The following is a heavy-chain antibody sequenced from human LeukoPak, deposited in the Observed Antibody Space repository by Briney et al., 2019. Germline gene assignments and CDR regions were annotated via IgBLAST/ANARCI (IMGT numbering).Heavy chain of an antibody. CDR3: TNPGRFGTSGYYPFDY. Sequence: GGSLRLSCVASGFTFSSYWMHWVRQAPGKGLVWVSHINSDGSTTTYADSVKGRFTISGDNAKNTLYLQMNSLRVEDTAVYYCTNPGRFGTSGYYPFDYWGQGTLVTVSS. CDR1: GFTFSSYW. J-gene: IGHJ4*02. V-gene: IGHV3-74*01. CDR2: INSDGSTT. D-gene: IGHD3-22*01.